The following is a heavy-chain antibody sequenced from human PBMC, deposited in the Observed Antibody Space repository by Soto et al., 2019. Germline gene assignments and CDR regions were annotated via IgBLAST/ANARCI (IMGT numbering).Heavy chain of an antibody. Sequence: QVQLVQSGAEVKKPGSSVKVSCEASGGTFSSYALSWVRQVPGQGREWLGGIIPIFGTANYAQKFQGRVTITADKSRTTAYMELNSLRSEDTAVYYCARVPIGYSYGTHYYGMDVWGQGTTVTVPS. CDR3: ARVPIGYSYGTHYYGMDV. D-gene: IGHD5-18*01. J-gene: IGHJ6*02. V-gene: IGHV1-69*06. CDR1: GGTFSSYA. CDR2: IIPIFGTA.